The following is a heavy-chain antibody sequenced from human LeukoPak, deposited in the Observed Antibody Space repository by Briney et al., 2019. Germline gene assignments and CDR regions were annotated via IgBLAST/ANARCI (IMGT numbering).Heavy chain of an antibody. J-gene: IGHJ4*02. CDR3: ARYNSGWNDY. CDR2: ISSTSSLI. Sequence: PGGSLRLSCAASGFTFSSFNMNWVRQAPGKGLEWVSSISSTSSLIWSADSLKGRFTISRDNAKNSLYLQVDSLRAEDTAVYYCARYNSGWNDYWGQGTLVTVSS. CDR1: GFTFSSFN. V-gene: IGHV3-21*01. D-gene: IGHD6-19*01.